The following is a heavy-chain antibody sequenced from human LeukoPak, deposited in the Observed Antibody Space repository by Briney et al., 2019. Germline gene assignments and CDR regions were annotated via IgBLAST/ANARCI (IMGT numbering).Heavy chain of an antibody. D-gene: IGHD6-6*01. J-gene: IGHJ6*02. CDR3: ARGGDSSSWVRYYGMDV. V-gene: IGHV3-21*01. CDR1: GFTFSSYS. CDR2: ISSSSSYI. Sequence: GGSLRLSCAASGFTFSSYSMNWVRQAPGKGLEWVSSISSSSSYIYYADSVKGRFTISRDNAKYSLYLQMNSLRAEDTAVYYCARGGDSSSWVRYYGMDVWGQGTTVTVSS.